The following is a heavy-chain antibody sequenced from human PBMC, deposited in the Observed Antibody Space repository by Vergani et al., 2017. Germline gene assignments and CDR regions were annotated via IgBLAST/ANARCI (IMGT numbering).Heavy chain of an antibody. CDR1: GFTFSSYA. J-gene: IGHJ4*02. D-gene: IGHD2-2*01. Sequence: EVQLLESGGGLVQPGGSLRLSCAASGFTFSSYAMSWVRQAPGKGLEWVSAFSGSGGSTYYADSVKGRFTISRDNSKNTLYLQMNSLRAEDTAVYYCAMSPDIVVVPAAVGGYWGQGTLVTVSS. V-gene: IGHV3-23*01. CDR3: AMSPDIVVVPAAVGGY. CDR2: FSGSGGST.